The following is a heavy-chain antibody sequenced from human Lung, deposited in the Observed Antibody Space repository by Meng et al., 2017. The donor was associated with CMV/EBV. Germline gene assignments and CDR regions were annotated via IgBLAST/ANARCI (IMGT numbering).Heavy chain of an antibody. D-gene: IGHD2-21*01. Sequence: VQLQGARPGLVEPSQTLSLTCTVSGGSMRSGNYYWSWIRQPPGKGLEWIGYIHHSGSAYYTPSLKRRVSISVDTSKNQFSLNLNSMTAADTAVYYCASFDHIPRRNYFDYWGQGTLVTVSS. V-gene: IGHV4-30-4*01. J-gene: IGHJ4*02. CDR1: GGSMRSGNYY. CDR3: ASFDHIPRRNYFDY. CDR2: IHHSGSA.